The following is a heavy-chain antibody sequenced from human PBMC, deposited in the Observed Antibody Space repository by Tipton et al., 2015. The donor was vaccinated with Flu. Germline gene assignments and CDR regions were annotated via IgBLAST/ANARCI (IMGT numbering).Heavy chain of an antibody. Sequence: TLSLTCAVSGYSITDGYYCAWIRQPPGKGLEWIGTIFHSGITDYNPSLKSRVTMSVDTSANQLSLHVNSVTAADTAMYYCVLIMPFAAKVVYWGQGALVTVSS. CDR2: IFHSGIT. J-gene: IGHJ4*02. CDR1: GYSITDGYY. D-gene: IGHD2-15*01. CDR3: VLIMPFAAKVVY. V-gene: IGHV4-38-2*01.